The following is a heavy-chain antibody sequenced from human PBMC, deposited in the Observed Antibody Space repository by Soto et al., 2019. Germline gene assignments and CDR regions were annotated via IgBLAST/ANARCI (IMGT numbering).Heavy chain of an antibody. J-gene: IGHJ4*02. Sequence: PSETLSLTCTVSGGSISGGGYYWSWIRQHPGKGLEWIGYIYYSGTTYYNPSLKSRVSISVDTSKNQFSLKLSSVTAADTAVYYWARDQHHSIDYWGQGTLVTVSS. CDR1: GGSISGGGYY. V-gene: IGHV4-31*03. D-gene: IGHD2-15*01. CDR3: ARDQHHSIDY. CDR2: IYYSGTT.